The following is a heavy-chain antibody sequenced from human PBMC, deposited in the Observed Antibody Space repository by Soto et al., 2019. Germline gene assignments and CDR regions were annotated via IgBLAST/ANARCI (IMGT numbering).Heavy chain of an antibody. J-gene: IGHJ6*02. D-gene: IGHD3-10*01. CDR1: GFTFGDYA. Sequence: GGSLRLSCTASGFTFGDYAMSWFRQAPGKGLEWVGFIRSKAYGGTTEYAASVKGRFTISRDDSKSIAYLQMNSLKTEDTAVYYCTRDFSMVRGVPYYYGMDVWGQGTTVTVS. V-gene: IGHV3-49*03. CDR2: IRSKAYGGTT. CDR3: TRDFSMVRGVPYYYGMDV.